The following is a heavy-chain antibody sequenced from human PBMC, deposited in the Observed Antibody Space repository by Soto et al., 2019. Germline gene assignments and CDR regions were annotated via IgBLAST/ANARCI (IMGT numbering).Heavy chain of an antibody. CDR3: ARATYDSSTYYFDY. Sequence: SETLSLTCNVSGGSISSGDYYWSWIRQPPGKGLEWIGYIYFSESTSYNPSLKSRVTISGDKSKNQFPLRLTSGTAADTAVNYCARATYDSSTYYFDYWGQGTLVTVSS. CDR2: IYFSEST. V-gene: IGHV4-30-4*01. J-gene: IGHJ4*02. D-gene: IGHD3-22*01. CDR1: GGSISSGDYY.